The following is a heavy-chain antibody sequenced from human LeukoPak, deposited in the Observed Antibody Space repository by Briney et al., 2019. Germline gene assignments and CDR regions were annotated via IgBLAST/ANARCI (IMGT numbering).Heavy chain of an antibody. Sequence: SETLSLTCTVSGGSISSSSYYWGWIRQPPGKGLEWIGSIYYSGSTYYNPSLKSRVAISVDTSKNQFSLKLSSVTAADTAMYYRAEPNDPLIGEGPDYWGQGTLVTVSS. V-gene: IGHV4-39*01. CDR1: GGSISSSSYY. CDR2: IYYSGST. D-gene: IGHD3-10*01. CDR3: AEPNDPLIGEGPDY. J-gene: IGHJ4*02.